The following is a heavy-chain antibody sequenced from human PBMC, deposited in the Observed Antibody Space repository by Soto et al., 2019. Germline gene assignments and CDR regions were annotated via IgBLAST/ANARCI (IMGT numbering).Heavy chain of an antibody. CDR1: GGSISSGGYS. V-gene: IGHV4-30-2*01. Sequence: QLQLQESGSGLVKPSQTLSLTCAVSGGSISSGGYSWSWIRQPPGKGLEWIGYNYHSGSTYYNPSLKSRVTTSVHRSKNQSPLKLSSVTAAATAVYYCARGQVVPAQHWGQGTLVTVSS. D-gene: IGHD2-15*01. CDR2: NYHSGST. J-gene: IGHJ4*02. CDR3: ARGQVVPAQH.